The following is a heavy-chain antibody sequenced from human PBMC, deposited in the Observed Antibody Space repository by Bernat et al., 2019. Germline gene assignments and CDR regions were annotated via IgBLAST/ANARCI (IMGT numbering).Heavy chain of an antibody. CDR2: IYYSGST. CDR3: ARSSSVGATMAWFDP. CDR1: GGSISSGGYY. D-gene: IGHD1-26*01. V-gene: IGHV4-31*01. Sequence: QVQLQESGPGLVKPSQTLSLTCTVSGGSISSGGYYWSWIRQHPGKGLEWIGYIYYSGSTYYNPSLKSLVTISVDTSKNQFSLKLSSVTAADTAVYYCARSSSVGATMAWFDPWGQGTLVTVSS. J-gene: IGHJ5*02.